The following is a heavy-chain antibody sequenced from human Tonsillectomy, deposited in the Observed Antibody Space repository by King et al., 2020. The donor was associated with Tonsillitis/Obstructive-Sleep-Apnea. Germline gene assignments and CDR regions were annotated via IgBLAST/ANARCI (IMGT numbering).Heavy chain of an antibody. Sequence: QLVQSGGDLVKPGGSLRLSCVGSGFTFSNAWMSWVRQAPGKGLEWVGRVKSRIDGGTTDYAAPVKGRFTISRDDSKNTLYLQMNSLKMEDTAVYYCTTDAMVDVWGKGTTVTVSS. CDR1: GFTFSNAW. D-gene: IGHD5-18*01. J-gene: IGHJ6*04. V-gene: IGHV3-15*01. CDR2: VKSRIDGGTT. CDR3: TTDAMVDV.